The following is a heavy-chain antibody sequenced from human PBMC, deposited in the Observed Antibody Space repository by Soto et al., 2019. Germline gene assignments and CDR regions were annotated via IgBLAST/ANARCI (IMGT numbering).Heavy chain of an antibody. J-gene: IGHJ3*02. CDR3: AHKSLGDYVVWAFDI. CDR1: GFSLTKTGVG. D-gene: IGHD4-17*01. Sequence: QITLKESGPTLVKPTQTLTLTCTFSGFSLTKTGVGMGWLRQPPGKALGWLALVYWDDEKRYSPSLKSRLTITTDTSKNQVVLTMTHMDPVDTATYYCAHKSLGDYVVWAFDIWGQGTLVTVSS. CDR2: VYWDDEK. V-gene: IGHV2-5*02.